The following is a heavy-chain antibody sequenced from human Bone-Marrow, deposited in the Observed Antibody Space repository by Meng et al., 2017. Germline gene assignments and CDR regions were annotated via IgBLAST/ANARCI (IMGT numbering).Heavy chain of an antibody. CDR3: ARAIRFQPRGGFDY. CDR1: GGSFSDYY. V-gene: IGHV4-34*01. J-gene: IGHJ4*02. Sequence: SETLSLTCVVSGGSFSDYYWSWIRQPPGKGLEWIGEINHSGSTNYNPSLKSRVTISVDTSKNQFSLKLSSVTGADTAVYYCARAIRFQPRGGFDYWGQGTLVTVSS. D-gene: IGHD3-3*01. CDR2: INHSGST.